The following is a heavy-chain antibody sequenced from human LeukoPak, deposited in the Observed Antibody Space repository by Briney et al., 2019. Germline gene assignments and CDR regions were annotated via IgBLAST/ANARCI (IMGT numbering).Heavy chain of an antibody. J-gene: IGHJ4*02. CDR1: GFTFSSYG. Sequence: GGSLRLSCAASGFTFSSYGMHWVRQAPGKGLEWVAVIWYDGSNKYYADSVKGRFTISRDNSKNTLYLQMNSLRAEDTAVCYCARGPGDYVWGIYFDYWGQGTLVTVSS. D-gene: IGHD3-16*01. CDR2: IWYDGSNK. CDR3: ARGPGDYVWGIYFDY. V-gene: IGHV3-33*01.